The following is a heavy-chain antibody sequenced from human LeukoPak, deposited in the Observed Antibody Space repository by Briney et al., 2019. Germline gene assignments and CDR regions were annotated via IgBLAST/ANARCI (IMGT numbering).Heavy chain of an antibody. CDR2: ISSSSSTI. Sequence: GGSLRLSCAASGFTFSSYSMNWVRQAPGKGLEWVSYISSSSSTIYYADSVKGRFTISRDNAKNSLYLQMNSLRAEDTAVYYCARGRGPYYDFWSGPTFGYWGQGTLVTVSS. CDR3: ARGRGPYYDFWSGPTFGY. D-gene: IGHD3-3*01. J-gene: IGHJ4*02. V-gene: IGHV3-48*01. CDR1: GFTFSSYS.